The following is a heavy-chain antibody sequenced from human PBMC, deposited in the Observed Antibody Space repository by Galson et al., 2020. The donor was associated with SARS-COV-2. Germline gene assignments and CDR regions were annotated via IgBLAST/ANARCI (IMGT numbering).Heavy chain of an antibody. CDR1: GGSFSGYY. J-gene: IGHJ3*02. Sequence: SQASETLSLTCGVYGGSFSGYYWSWIRQPPGKGLEWIEEINHSGSTRYNPSLKSRVTISLDTSKNQFHLKLISVTAADTAVYYCARGGDYGAPGDSLDIWGQGTMVTVSS. CDR2: INHSGST. D-gene: IGHD4-17*01. CDR3: ARGGDYGAPGDSLDI. V-gene: IGHV4-34*01.